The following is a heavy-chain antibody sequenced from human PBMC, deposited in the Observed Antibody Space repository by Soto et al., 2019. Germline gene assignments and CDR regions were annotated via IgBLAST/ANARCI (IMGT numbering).Heavy chain of an antibody. CDR3: ARHGDCSGGSCHNWFDP. Sequence: SETLSLTCAVSGGSISSSNWWSWVRQPPGKGLEWIGEIYHSGTTNYIPSLKSRVTISVDTSKNQFSLKLSSVTAADTAVYYCARHGDCSGGSCHNWFDPWGQGTLVTVSS. V-gene: IGHV4-4*02. D-gene: IGHD2-15*01. CDR1: GGSISSSNW. CDR2: IYHSGTT. J-gene: IGHJ5*02.